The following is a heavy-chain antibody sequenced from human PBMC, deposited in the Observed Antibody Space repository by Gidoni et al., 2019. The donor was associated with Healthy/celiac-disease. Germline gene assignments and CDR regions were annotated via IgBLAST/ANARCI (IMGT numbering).Heavy chain of an antibody. V-gene: IGHV3-23*01. CDR3: AKDPIKYDFWSPYFDY. CDR1: GFTFSSYA. D-gene: IGHD3-3*01. J-gene: IGHJ4*02. CDR2: ISGSGGST. Sequence: EVQLLESGGGLVQPGGSLRLSCAASGFTFSSYAMSWVRQAPGKGLEWVSAISGSGGSTYYADSVKGRFTISRYNSKTTLYLQMNSLRAEDTAVYYCAKDPIKYDFWSPYFDYWGQGTLVTVSS.